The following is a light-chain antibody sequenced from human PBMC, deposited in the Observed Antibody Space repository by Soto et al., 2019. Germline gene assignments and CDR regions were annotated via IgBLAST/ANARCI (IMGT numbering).Light chain of an antibody. Sequence: IVITQSPATLSVSPGERATLSFMASQSVSSIFLGWYQQRPGQAPRLLIYGASNRATGIPDRFSGSGSGTDFTLTISRLEPQDFAVYYCQQYGNSPWTFGQGTKVDIK. CDR3: QQYGNSPWT. CDR1: QSVSSIF. J-gene: IGKJ1*01. V-gene: IGKV3-20*01. CDR2: GAS.